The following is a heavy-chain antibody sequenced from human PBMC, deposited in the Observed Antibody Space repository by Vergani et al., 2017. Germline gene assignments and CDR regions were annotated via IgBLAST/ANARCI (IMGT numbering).Heavy chain of an antibody. Sequence: EVQLLESGGGLVQPGGSLRLSCAASGFTFSSYAMSWVRQAPEKGLEWVSVISDGGGSTYYADSVKGRFTISRDNSRNMLYLYMDSLRVEDTAVYYCSRYCTSTSCYVGGLGHYFGMDVWGQGTTVTVSS. D-gene: IGHD2-2*01. J-gene: IGHJ6*02. CDR3: SRYCTSTSCYVGGLGHYFGMDV. V-gene: IGHV3-23*01. CDR1: GFTFSSYA. CDR2: ISDGGGST.